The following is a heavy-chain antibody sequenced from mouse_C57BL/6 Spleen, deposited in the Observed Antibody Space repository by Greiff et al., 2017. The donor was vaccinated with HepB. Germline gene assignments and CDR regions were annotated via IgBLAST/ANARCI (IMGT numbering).Heavy chain of an antibody. D-gene: IGHD1-1*01. CDR1: GYTFTSYW. J-gene: IGHJ2*01. V-gene: IGHV1-61*01. Sequence: QVHVKQPGAELVRPGSSVKLSCKASGYTFTSYWMDWVKQRPGQGLEWIGNIYPSDSETHYNQKFKYKATLTVDKSSRTAYMQLSSLTSEDSAVYYCERYYYGRGFDYWGQGTTLTVSS. CDR3: ERYYYGRGFDY. CDR2: IYPSDSET.